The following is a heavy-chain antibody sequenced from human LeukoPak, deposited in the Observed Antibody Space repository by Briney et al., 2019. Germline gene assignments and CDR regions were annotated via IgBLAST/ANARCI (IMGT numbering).Heavy chain of an antibody. Sequence: GGSLRLSCAASGFTFSNAWMSWVRQAPGKGLEWVGRIKSKTDGGTPDYAAPVKGRFTISRDDSKNTLYLQMNSLTTEDTAVYYCTGVSRSSWYDYWGQGTLVTVSS. CDR3: TGVSRSSWYDY. D-gene: IGHD6-13*01. J-gene: IGHJ4*02. CDR2: IKSKTDGGTP. V-gene: IGHV3-15*01. CDR1: GFTFSNAW.